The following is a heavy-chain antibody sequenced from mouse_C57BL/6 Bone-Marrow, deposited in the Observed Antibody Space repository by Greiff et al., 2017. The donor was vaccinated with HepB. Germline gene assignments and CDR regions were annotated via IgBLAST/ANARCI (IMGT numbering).Heavy chain of an antibody. J-gene: IGHJ3*01. CDR1: GYTFTDHT. V-gene: IGHV1-78*01. CDR2: IYPRDGST. CDR3: ARGEDRGRYDSSDNAWFAD. D-gene: IGHD1-1*01. Sequence: VQLQQSDAELVKPGASVKISCKVSGYTFTDHTIHWMKQRPEQGLEWIGYIYPRDGSTKYNEKFKGKATLTADKSSSTAYMQLNSLTSEDSAVYVGARGEDRGRYDSSDNAWFADWGKGTLVTVAA.